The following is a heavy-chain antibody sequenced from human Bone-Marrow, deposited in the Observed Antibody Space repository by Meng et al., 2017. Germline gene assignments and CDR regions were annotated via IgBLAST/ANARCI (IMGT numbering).Heavy chain of an antibody. CDR1: GGSFSRYY. D-gene: IGHD6-13*01. V-gene: IGHV4-34*01. Sequence: SETLSLTCAVYGGSFSRYYWTWIRQPPGKGLEWIGEIYHSGGTNYNPSLKSRVSISVDTSKNQFSLKPSSVNAADTAVYYCARGEGRQQLIRRPRFDPWGQGTLVTVSS. CDR3: ARGEGRQQLIRRPRFDP. CDR2: IYHSGGT. J-gene: IGHJ5*02.